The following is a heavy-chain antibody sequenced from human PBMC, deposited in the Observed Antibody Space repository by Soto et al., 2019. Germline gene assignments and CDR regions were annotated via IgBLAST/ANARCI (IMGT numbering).Heavy chain of an antibody. CDR3: AREEYYYGSGSFLGAGYYGMDV. V-gene: IGHV3-7*05. D-gene: IGHD3-10*01. Sequence: EVQLVESGGGLVQPGGSLRLSCAASGFTFSSYWMSWVRQAPGKGLEWVANIKQDGSEKYYVDSVKGRFSISRDNAKNSLYLQMNNMRAEVSAVYYCAREEYYYGSGSFLGAGYYGMDVWGQGTTVTVSS. CDR2: IKQDGSEK. J-gene: IGHJ6*02. CDR1: GFTFSSYW.